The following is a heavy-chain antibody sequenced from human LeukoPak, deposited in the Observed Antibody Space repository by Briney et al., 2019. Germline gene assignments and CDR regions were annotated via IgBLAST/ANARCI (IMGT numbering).Heavy chain of an antibody. CDR3: LGYGNDNP. J-gene: IGHJ4*02. Sequence: GGSLRLSCAITEFTFTNYWKNWVRQASGMGLEWVANMSPDGNGKKYVDSVKGRFTISTDNAKETLYLQMNSLRVEDTAIYYCLGYGNDNPWGQGALVTVSS. D-gene: IGHD5-12*01. CDR1: EFTFTNYW. CDR2: MSPDGNGK. V-gene: IGHV3-7*03.